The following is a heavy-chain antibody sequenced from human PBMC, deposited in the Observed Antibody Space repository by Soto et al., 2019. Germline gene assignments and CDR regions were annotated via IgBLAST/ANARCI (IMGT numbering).Heavy chain of an antibody. D-gene: IGHD2-15*01. J-gene: IGHJ5*02. V-gene: IGHV3-23*01. CDR1: GLTFNNYA. Sequence: EVQLLESGGGVIHPGGSLRLSCTASGLTFNNYAVPWVRQAPGKGLEWVSAISRGGDTIYYADSVKGRFTISRDNSENMVFLQMNSLRAGDTGVYYCGKDECIETRWQRWFDPWGQGTLVTVSS. CDR2: ISRGGDTI. CDR3: GKDECIETRWQRWFDP.